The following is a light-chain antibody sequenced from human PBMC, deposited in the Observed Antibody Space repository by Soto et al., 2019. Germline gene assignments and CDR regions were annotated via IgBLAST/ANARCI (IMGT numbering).Light chain of an antibody. CDR3: CTYAGSYLWV. V-gene: IGLV2-11*01. Sequence: QSALTQPRSVSGSPGQSVTISCTGTSSDIGSYNYVSWYQQHPGKAPKLMIYDVSKRPSGVPDRFSGSKSGNTASLTIFGLQTEDEADYYCCTYAGSYLWVFGGGTKLTVL. J-gene: IGLJ3*02. CDR1: SSDIGSYNY. CDR2: DVS.